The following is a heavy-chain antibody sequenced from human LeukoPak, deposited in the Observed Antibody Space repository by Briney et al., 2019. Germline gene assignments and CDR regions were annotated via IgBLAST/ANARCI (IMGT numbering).Heavy chain of an antibody. J-gene: IGHJ5*02. CDR1: GFAFSSYG. V-gene: IGHV3-7*01. D-gene: IGHD1-1*01. CDR3: ARGTYWFDP. Sequence: PGGSLRLSCAASGFAFSSYGMHWVRQAPGKGLEWVANIKQDGSEKYYVDSVKGRFTISRDNAKNSLYLQVNSLRAEDTAVYYCARGTYWFDPWGQGTLVTVSS. CDR2: IKQDGSEK.